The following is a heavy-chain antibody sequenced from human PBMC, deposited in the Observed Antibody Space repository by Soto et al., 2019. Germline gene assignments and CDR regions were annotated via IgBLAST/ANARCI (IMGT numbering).Heavy chain of an antibody. CDR1: GYTFTSYG. J-gene: IGHJ1*01. CDR3: ARDWVESGYPEYFQH. V-gene: IGHV1-18*01. CDR2: INAYNGNT. Sequence: ASVKVSCKASGYTFTSYGISWVRQAPGQGLEWMGWINAYNGNTNYAQNLQGRLTMTTDTSTSTAYMELRSLRSDDTAVYYCARDWVESGYPEYFQHWGQGTLVTVSS. D-gene: IGHD3-22*01.